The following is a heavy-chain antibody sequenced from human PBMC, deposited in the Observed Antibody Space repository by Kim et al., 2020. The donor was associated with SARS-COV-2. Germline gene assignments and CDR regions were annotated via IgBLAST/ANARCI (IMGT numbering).Heavy chain of an antibody. J-gene: IGHJ4*02. D-gene: IGHD2-2*01. CDR3: VTGSYDNTAGFDY. Sequence: IHAPKFPGRVTLTEDTSTDTVYMELSNLRSEDTAVYYCVTGSYDNTAGFDYWGQGTLVTVSS. V-gene: IGHV1-24*01.